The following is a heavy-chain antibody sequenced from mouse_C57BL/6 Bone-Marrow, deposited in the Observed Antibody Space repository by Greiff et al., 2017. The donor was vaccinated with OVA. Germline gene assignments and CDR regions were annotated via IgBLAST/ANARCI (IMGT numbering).Heavy chain of an antibody. CDR2: INPNNGGT. CDR1: GYTFTDYN. J-gene: IGHJ4*01. Sequence: VQLKQSGPELVKPGASVKIPCKASGYTFTDYNMDWVKQSHGKSLEWIGDINPNNGGTIYNQKFKGKATLTVDKSSSTAYMELRSLTSEDTAVYYCARRPLWGYWAMDYWGQGTSVTVSS. V-gene: IGHV1-18*01. D-gene: IGHD1-1*02. CDR3: ARRPLWGYWAMDY.